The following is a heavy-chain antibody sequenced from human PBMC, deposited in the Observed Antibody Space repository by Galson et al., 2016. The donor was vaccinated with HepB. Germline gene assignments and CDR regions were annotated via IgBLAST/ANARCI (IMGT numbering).Heavy chain of an antibody. D-gene: IGHD3-16*01. CDR3: VRGGLYDDQIMDF. J-gene: IGHJ4*02. CDR1: GFTFSTYY. V-gene: IGHV3-7*03. Sequence: SLRLSCAASGFTFSTYYMIWVRQAPGKGLEWVANIKQDESLKYYVDSVKGRFTISRDNAKNSLYLQMNSLRAEDTAVYYCVRGGLYDDQIMDFWGQGTLVTVSS. CDR2: IKQDESLK.